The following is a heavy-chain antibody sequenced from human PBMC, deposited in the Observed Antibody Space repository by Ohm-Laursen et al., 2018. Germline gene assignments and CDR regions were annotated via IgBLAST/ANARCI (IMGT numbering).Heavy chain of an antibody. CDR1: GGSISSYY. V-gene: IGHV4-59*01. CDR2: MYYSGST. Sequence: TLSLTWTVSGGSISSYYWSWIRQPPGKGLEWIGYMYYSGSTNYNPSLKSRVTISVDTSKNQFSLKMTSMTAADTAVYYCARDRSSGSGTQYFDYWGRGTLVTVSS. J-gene: IGHJ4*02. D-gene: IGHD6-13*01. CDR3: ARDRSSGSGTQYFDY.